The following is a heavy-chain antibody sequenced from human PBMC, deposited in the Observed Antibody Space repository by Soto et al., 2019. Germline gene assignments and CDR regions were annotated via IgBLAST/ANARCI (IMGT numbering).Heavy chain of an antibody. V-gene: IGHV1-3*01. D-gene: IGHD3-10*01. CDR1: GYTFTSYA. CDR3: ARVGYGGINWFDP. CDR2: IDAGNGNT. J-gene: IGHJ5*02. Sequence: ASVKVSCKASGYTFTSYAMHWVRQAPGQRLEWMGWIDAGNGNTKYSQKFQGRVTITRDTSASTAYMELSSLRSEDTAVYYCARVGYGGINWFDPWGQGTLVTVSS.